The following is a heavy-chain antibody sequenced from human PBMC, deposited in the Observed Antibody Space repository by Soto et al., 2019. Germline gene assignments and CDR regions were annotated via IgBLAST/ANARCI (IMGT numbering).Heavy chain of an antibody. V-gene: IGHV3-21*01. D-gene: IGHD3-16*02. J-gene: IGHJ4*02. CDR2: LSSGSRYV. Sequence: LRLSCTASGFTFTNYIMTWVRQAPGKGLEWVSSLSSGSRYVYYVDSVKGRFTISRDDAKNSVYLQMNSLRAEDAAVYYCVRGGSSRSYWGQGSRVTVSS. CDR1: GFTFTNYI. CDR3: VRGGSSRSY.